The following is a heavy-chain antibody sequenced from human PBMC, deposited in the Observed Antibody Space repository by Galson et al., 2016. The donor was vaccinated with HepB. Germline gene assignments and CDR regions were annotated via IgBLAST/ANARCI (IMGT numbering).Heavy chain of an antibody. J-gene: IGHJ4*02. Sequence: SLRLSCAASGFTFSSYWMHWVRQAPGKGLEWVSYITRSGGTTLYADSVKGRFTISRDNAKNSLYLQMNSLRDEETAVYYCARDVRGSEDYWGQGTLVTVSS. CDR3: ARDVRGSEDY. V-gene: IGHV3-48*02. CDR1: GFTFSSYW. CDR2: ITRSGGTT. D-gene: IGHD1-26*01.